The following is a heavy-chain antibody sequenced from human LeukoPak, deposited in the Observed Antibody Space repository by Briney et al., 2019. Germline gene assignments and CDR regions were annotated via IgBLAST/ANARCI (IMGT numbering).Heavy chain of an antibody. CDR1: GYTFTSHG. CDR3: ARVYYDFWSGYYYYGMDV. CDR2: ISAYNGNT. J-gene: IGHJ6*02. Sequence: ASVKVSCKASGYTFTSHGISWVRQAPGQGLEWMGWISAYNGNTNYAQKLQGRVTMTTDTSTSTAYMELRSLRSDDTAVYYCARVYYDFWSGYYYYGMDVWGQGTTVTVSS. V-gene: IGHV1-18*01. D-gene: IGHD3-3*01.